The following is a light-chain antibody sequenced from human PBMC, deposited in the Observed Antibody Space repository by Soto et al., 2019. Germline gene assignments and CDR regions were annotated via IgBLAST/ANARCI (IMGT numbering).Light chain of an antibody. Sequence: GLTQSPGTLSLSPGERATLSCRASQSVSSYYLAWYQQKPGQAPRLLIYAASSRATGIPDRFSGGGSGTDFTLTISRLEPEDFAVYYCQQCGISPWPFGQVGKVDI. V-gene: IGKV3-20*01. CDR1: QSVSSYY. CDR3: QQCGISPWP. J-gene: IGKJ1*01. CDR2: AAS.